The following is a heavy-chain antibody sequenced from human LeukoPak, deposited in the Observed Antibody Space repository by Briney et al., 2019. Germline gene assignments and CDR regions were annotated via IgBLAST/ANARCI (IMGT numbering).Heavy chain of an antibody. Sequence: GGSLRLSCAASGFTCSSNAMSWVRQAPGKGLEWVSTISGNYGSTYYADSVKGRFTISRDNFKNTVFLRMNSLRAEDTAVYYCAKVVLLLTASDAFDFWGQGTKVTVSS. CDR1: GFTCSSNA. CDR3: AKVVLLLTASDAFDF. J-gene: IGHJ3*01. D-gene: IGHD2-21*02. V-gene: IGHV3-23*01. CDR2: ISGNYGST.